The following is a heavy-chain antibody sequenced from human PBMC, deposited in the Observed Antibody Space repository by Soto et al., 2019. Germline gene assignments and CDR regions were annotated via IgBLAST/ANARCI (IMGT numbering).Heavy chain of an antibody. J-gene: IGHJ6*02. CDR1: GFNFNNYG. CDR2: IWNDGNGY. D-gene: IGHD6-13*01. Sequence: QVQLVESGGGVVQPGRSLRLSCAASGFNFNNYGMQWVRQAPGKGLEWVAVIWNDGNGYYYANSVKGRFTISRDNSKNTLFLQMSSLRADDTAVYYCARRQISPPTRGAASARGGMDVWGQGTTVTVSS. V-gene: IGHV3-33*01. CDR3: ARRQISPPTRGAASARGGMDV.